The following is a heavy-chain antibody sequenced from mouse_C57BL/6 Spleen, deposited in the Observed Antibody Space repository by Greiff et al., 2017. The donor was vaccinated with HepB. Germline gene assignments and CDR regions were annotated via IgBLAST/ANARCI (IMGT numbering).Heavy chain of an antibody. V-gene: IGHV1-69*01. CDR3: ARGSGYSNNYYAMDY. J-gene: IGHJ4*01. Sequence: QVHVKQPGAELVMPGASVKLSCKASGYTFTSYWMHWVKQRPGQGLEWIGEIDPSDSYTNYNQKFKGKSTLTVDKSSSTAYMQLSSLTSEDSAVYYCARGSGYSNNYYAMDYWGQGTSVTVSS. CDR2: IDPSDSYT. D-gene: IGHD3-1*01. CDR1: GYTFTSYW.